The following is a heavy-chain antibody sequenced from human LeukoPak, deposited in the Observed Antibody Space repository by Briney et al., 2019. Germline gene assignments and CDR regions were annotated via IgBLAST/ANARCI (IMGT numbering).Heavy chain of an antibody. Sequence: SETLSLTCTVSGGSISSGGYYWSWIRQPPGKGLEWIGYIYHSGSTYYNPSLKSRVTISVDRSKNQFSLKLSSVTAADTAVYYCARGLGVTMVRGVNLYFDYWGQGTLVTVST. CDR3: ARGLGVTMVRGVNLYFDY. J-gene: IGHJ4*02. CDR2: IYHSGST. D-gene: IGHD3-10*01. V-gene: IGHV4-30-2*01. CDR1: GGSISSGGYY.